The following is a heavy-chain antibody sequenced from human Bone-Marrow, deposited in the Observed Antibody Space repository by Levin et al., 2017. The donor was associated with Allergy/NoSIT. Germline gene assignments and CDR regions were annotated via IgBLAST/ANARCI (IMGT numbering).Heavy chain of an antibody. CDR2: IKSKTDGGTT. Sequence: GESLKISCAASGFTFSNAWMNWVRQAPGKGLEWVGRIKSKTDGGTTDYAAPVKGRFTISRDDSKNTLYLQMNSLKTEDTAVYYCTTGKRVTMIVAPMDVWGQGTTVTVSS. V-gene: IGHV3-15*07. CDR3: TTGKRVTMIVAPMDV. D-gene: IGHD3-22*01. CDR1: GFTFSNAW. J-gene: IGHJ6*02.